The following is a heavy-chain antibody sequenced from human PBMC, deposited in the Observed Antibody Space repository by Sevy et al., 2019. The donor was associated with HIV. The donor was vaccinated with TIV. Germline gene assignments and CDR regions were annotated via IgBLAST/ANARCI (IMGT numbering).Heavy chain of an antibody. V-gene: IGHV4-59*08. CDR1: GGSINSYY. Sequence: SETLSLTCVVSGGSINSYYWSWIRLPPGKGLEFIGWIHYSGNTNYNPSHSSRVSMSVDTSRNQFSLKVHSLTAAETAVYYCARHKSQGDHPLDLWGQGTLVTVSS. CDR3: ARHKSQGDHPLDL. CDR2: IHYSGNT. J-gene: IGHJ4*02. D-gene: IGHD2-21*02.